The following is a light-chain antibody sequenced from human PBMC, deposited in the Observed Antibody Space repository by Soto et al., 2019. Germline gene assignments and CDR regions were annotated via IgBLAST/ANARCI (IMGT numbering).Light chain of an antibody. V-gene: IGLV2-14*01. CDR2: EVS. CDR3: SSYTSGDSYV. Sequence: QSVLTQPASVSGSPGQSITISCTGISSDITGYNYVSWYQQHPGKAPKLMIYEVSNRPSGISNRFSGSKSGSTASLTISGLQAEDEADYYCSSYTSGDSYVFGTGTKVTVL. J-gene: IGLJ1*01. CDR1: SSDITGYNY.